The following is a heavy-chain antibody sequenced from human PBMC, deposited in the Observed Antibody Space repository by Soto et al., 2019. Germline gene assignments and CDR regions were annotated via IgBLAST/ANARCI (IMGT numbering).Heavy chain of an antibody. CDR1: GFTFSSYA. J-gene: IGHJ6*04. D-gene: IGHD3-3*01. CDR3: AKGSDVLRFLEWLLSPSV. Sequence: GGSLRLSCAASGFTFSSYAMSWVRQAPGKGLEWVSAISGSGGSTYYADSVKGRFTISRDNSKNTLYLQMNSLRAEDTAVYYCAKGSDVLRFLEWLLSPSVWGKGTTVTVSS. V-gene: IGHV3-23*01. CDR2: ISGSGGST.